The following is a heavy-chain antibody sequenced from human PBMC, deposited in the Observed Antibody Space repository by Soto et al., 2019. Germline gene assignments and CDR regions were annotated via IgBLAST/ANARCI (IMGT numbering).Heavy chain of an antibody. V-gene: IGHV1-8*01. Sequence: AXVKVSCKASGYTFTSYDINWVRQATGQGLEWMGWMNPNSGNTGYAQKFQGRVTMTRNTSISTAYMELSSLRSEDTAVYYCAXVXXXYNWNYXDAFDIWGQGTMVTVSS. CDR3: AXVXXXYNWNYXDAFDI. CDR1: GYTFTSYD. CDR2: MNPNSGNT. J-gene: IGHJ3*02. D-gene: IGHD1-7*01.